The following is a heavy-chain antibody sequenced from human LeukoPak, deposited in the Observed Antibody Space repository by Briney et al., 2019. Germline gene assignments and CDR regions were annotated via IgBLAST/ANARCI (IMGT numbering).Heavy chain of an antibody. CDR1: GFTVSSSY. V-gene: IGHV3-53*01. J-gene: IGHJ4*02. CDR2: IYSGGTT. D-gene: IGHD5-12*01. CDR3: AREGLNSGSLKGYDY. Sequence: RGSLRLSCAASGFTVSSSYISWVRQAPGKGLECVSVIYSGGTTYYADCVKGRFTISISNSKNTLYLQMNSLRAEDTAVYYCAREGLNSGSLKGYDYWGQGTLVTVSP.